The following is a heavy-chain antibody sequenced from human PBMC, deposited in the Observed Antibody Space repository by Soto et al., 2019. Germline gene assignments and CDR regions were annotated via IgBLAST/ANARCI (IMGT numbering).Heavy chain of an antibody. J-gene: IGHJ4*02. D-gene: IGHD3-22*01. CDR2: ISAYNGNT. CDR1: GYTFTSYG. Sequence: ASVKVSCKASGYTFTSYGISWVRQAPGQGLEWMGWISAYNGNTNYAQKLQGRVTMTTDTSTSTAYTELTSLRSDDTAVYYCARDPWYDSSAYMMNFDYWGQGTLVTVSS. CDR3: ARDPWYDSSAYMMNFDY. V-gene: IGHV1-18*01.